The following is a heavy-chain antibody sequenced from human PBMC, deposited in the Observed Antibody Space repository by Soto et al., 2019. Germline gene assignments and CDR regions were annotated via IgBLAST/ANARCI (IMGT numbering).Heavy chain of an antibody. CDR3: AKAASLSDIVVVVAAIYN. V-gene: IGHV3-23*01. J-gene: IGHJ4*02. Sequence: PGGSLRPSCAASGFTFSSHAMSWVRQAPGKGLEWVSAISGSGGSTYYADSVKGRFTISRDNSKNTLYLQMNSLRAEDTAVYYCAKAASLSDIVVVVAAIYNWGQGTLVNVSS. CDR1: GFTFSSHA. CDR2: ISGSGGST. D-gene: IGHD2-15*01.